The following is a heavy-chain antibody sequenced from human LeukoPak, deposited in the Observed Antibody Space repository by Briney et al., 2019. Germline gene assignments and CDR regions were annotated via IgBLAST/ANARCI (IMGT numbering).Heavy chain of an antibody. D-gene: IGHD4-17*01. Sequence: GGSLRLSCVASGFTFSSYSISWVRQAPGKGLEWVAVISYDGSNKYYADSVKGRFTISRDNSKNTLYLQMNSLRAEDTAVYYCAKHPGTTVKAYYFDYWGQGTLVTVSS. J-gene: IGHJ4*02. CDR2: ISYDGSNK. V-gene: IGHV3-30*18. CDR3: AKHPGTTVKAYYFDY. CDR1: GFTFSSYS.